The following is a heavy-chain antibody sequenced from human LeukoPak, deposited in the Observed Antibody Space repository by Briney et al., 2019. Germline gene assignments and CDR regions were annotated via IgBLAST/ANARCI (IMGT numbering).Heavy chain of an antibody. CDR2: IIPLFGIV. CDR1: RGTFSSHT. D-gene: IGHD5-18*01. Sequence: GSSVKVSCKASRGTFSSHTISWVRQAPEQGLEWMGRIIPLFGIVNYAQKFQDRVTITADKSTSTAYMEVSSLRSEDTAVYYCARIPSGDVDTAMVMYYHYGMDVWGQGTTVTVSS. CDR3: ARIPSGDVDTAMVMYYHYGMDV. V-gene: IGHV1-69*02. J-gene: IGHJ6*02.